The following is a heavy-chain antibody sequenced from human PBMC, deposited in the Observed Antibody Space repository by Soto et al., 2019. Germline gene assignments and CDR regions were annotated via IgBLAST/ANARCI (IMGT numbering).Heavy chain of an antibody. Sequence: SETLSLTCAVYGGSFSGYYWSWIRQPPGKGLEWIGEINHSGSTNYNPSLKSRVTISVDTSKNQFSPKLSSVTAADTAVYYCARGRTAMGAYYYYYGMDVWGQGTTVTVSS. J-gene: IGHJ6*02. V-gene: IGHV4-34*01. CDR2: INHSGST. CDR1: GGSFSGYY. CDR3: ARGRTAMGAYYYYYGMDV. D-gene: IGHD5-18*01.